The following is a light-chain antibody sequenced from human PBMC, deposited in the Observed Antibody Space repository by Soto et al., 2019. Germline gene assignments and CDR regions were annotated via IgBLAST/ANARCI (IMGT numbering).Light chain of an antibody. CDR1: QSINNF. Sequence: DIQLTQSPSSLSASVGDRVTITCRASQSINNFLNWYQHKPGNAPRLLIYAASNLQGGVPSRFSGSGSGTDFTLTIGSLLPEDFATYYCQQSYNTFPIFGGGTKVESK. CDR3: QQSYNTFPI. V-gene: IGKV1-39*01. CDR2: AAS. J-gene: IGKJ4*01.